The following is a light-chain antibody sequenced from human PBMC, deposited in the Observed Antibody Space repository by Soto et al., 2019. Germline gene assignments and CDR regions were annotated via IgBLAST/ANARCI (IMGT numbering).Light chain of an antibody. CDR2: DTS. V-gene: IGLV7-46*01. CDR3: LLSYSGARPVV. Sequence: QAVVTQEPSLTVCPGGTVTLTCGSSTGAVTSGHYPYWFQQKPGQAPRTLIYDTSNKHSWTPARFSGSLLGGKAALTLSGAQPEDEAEYYCLLSYSGARPVVFGGGTKLTVL. J-gene: IGLJ2*01. CDR1: TGAVTSGHY.